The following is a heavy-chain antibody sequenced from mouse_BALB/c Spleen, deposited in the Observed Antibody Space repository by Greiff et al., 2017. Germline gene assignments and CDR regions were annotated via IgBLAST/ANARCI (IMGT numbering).Heavy chain of an antibody. CDR1: GYTFTSYW. CDR3: ARADILYYAMDY. J-gene: IGHJ4*01. D-gene: IGHD1-3*01. CDR2: IAPGSGST. Sequence: DLVKPGASVKLSCKASGYTFTSYWINWIKQRPGQGLEWIGRIAPGSGSTYYNEMFKGKATLTVDTSSSTAYIQLSSLSSEDSAVYFCARADILYYAMDYWGQGTSVTVSS. V-gene: IGHV1S41*01.